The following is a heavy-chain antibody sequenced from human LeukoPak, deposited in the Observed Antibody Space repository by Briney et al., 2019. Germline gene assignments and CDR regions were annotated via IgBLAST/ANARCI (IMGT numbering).Heavy chain of an antibody. D-gene: IGHD4/OR15-4a*01. V-gene: IGHV1-24*01. CDR3: ATGKLTPRGEYYYMDV. J-gene: IGHJ6*03. Sequence: ASVKVSCKVSGYTLTELSMHWVRQAPGKGLEWMGGFDPEDGETIYAQKFQGRVTMTEDTSTDTAYMELSSLRSEDTAVYYCATGKLTPRGEYYYMDVWGKGTTVTVSS. CDR2: FDPEDGET. CDR1: GYTLTELS.